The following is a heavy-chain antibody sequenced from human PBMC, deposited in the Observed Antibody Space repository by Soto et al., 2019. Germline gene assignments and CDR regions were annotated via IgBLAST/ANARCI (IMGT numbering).Heavy chain of an antibody. Sequence: GASLRLSFHASGFTFSNYRRHWFRQAPGRGLEWVATISYDGINKYYADSVAGRFTISRDNSKNTLYLQINSLRVDDTAVSYCAKVFSDWHFYYGIDVWGQG. CDR1: GFTFSNYR. V-gene: IGHV3-30*18. D-gene: IGHD6-19*01. CDR3: AKVFSDWHFYYGIDV. J-gene: IGHJ6*02. CDR2: ISYDGINK.